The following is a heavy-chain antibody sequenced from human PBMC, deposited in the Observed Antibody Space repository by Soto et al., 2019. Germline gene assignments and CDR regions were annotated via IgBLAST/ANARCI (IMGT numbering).Heavy chain of an antibody. CDR2: IYPGDSDT. V-gene: IGHV5-51*01. CDR1: GYSFTSYW. Sequence: PGESLKISCKGSGYSFTSYWSGWVRQMPGKGLEWMGIIYPGDSDTRYSPSFQGQVTISADKSISTAYLQWSSLKASDTAMYYCARAGYCGGDCPYDAFDIWGQGTMVTVSS. CDR3: ARAGYCGGDCPYDAFDI. D-gene: IGHD2-21*02. J-gene: IGHJ3*02.